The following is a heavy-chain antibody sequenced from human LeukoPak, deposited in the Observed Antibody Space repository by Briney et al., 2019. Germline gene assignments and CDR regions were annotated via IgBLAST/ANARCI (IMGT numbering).Heavy chain of an antibody. CDR2: ISSSNNYI. CDR1: GFTFSTST. CDR3: VRIPNSAGFPNWFDP. V-gene: IGHV3-21*01. J-gene: IGHJ5*02. Sequence: GGSLSLSFAASGFTFSTSTLNWVRQAPGKGRGWVSSISSSNNYIYYADSVKGPFTISRDNAKNSLYLQMNSLRAEDTAVYYCVRIPNSAGFPNWFDPWGQGTLVTVSS. D-gene: IGHD6-19*01.